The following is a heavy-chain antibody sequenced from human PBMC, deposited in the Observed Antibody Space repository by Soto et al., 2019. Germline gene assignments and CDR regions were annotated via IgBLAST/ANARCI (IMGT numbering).Heavy chain of an antibody. CDR1: EGNFSAPS. CDR2: IGSENTFI. D-gene: IGHD2-2*01. Sequence: VLLILSWVAFEGNFSAPSMSWILKDPGKGLEWVSSIGSENTFIYYADSVKGRFTISRDNAKNSLYLQMNSLRTEDTAVYYCARFHPESRLPEYYFDYRGQGTQVTGFS. CDR3: ARFHPESRLPEYYFDY. J-gene: IGHJ4*02. V-gene: IGHV3-21*01.